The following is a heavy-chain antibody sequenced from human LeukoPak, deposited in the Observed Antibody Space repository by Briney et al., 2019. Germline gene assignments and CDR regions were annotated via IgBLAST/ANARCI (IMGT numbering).Heavy chain of an antibody. CDR1: GFTVSSNY. D-gene: IGHD2-21*01. CDR3: ARGPLEHLWSGIDS. J-gene: IGHJ4*02. CDR2: INHSGST. V-gene: IGHV4-34*01. Sequence: GSLRLSCAASGFTVSSNYMSWVRQPPGKGLEWIGQINHSGSTNYNPSLKSRVIISVDTSKNQFSLKLPSVTAADTAVYYCARGPLEHLWSGIDSWGQGTLVTVSS.